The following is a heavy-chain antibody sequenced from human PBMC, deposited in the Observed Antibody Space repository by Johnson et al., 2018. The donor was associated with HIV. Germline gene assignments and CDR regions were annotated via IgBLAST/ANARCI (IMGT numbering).Heavy chain of an antibody. CDR3: ARGGYSSSWYGAFDI. CDR1: GFTVSSNY. CDR2: IYGGGSGGST. Sequence: VQLVESGGGLIQPGGSLRLSCAASGFTVSSNYMSWVRQAPVKGLEWVSVIYGGGSGGSTYYVDSVKGRFTISRDNSKNTLYLHMNSLRAEDTAVYYCARGGYSSSWYGAFDIWGQGTMVTVSS. V-gene: IGHV3-53*01. J-gene: IGHJ3*02. D-gene: IGHD6-13*01.